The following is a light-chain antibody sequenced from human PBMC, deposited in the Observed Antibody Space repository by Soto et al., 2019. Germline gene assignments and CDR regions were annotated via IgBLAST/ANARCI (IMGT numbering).Light chain of an antibody. V-gene: IGKV3-20*01. Sequence: VCKKRPGSLSLSTGEGPSLSCRASQSVSSSLAWYQQKPGQAPRLLLYGASSRATGIPDRFSGSGSGPDFTLTISRLEPEDFAVYFCQHYGSSRTFGQGTNVDIK. CDR3: QHYGSSRT. CDR2: GAS. CDR1: QSVSSS. J-gene: IGKJ1*01.